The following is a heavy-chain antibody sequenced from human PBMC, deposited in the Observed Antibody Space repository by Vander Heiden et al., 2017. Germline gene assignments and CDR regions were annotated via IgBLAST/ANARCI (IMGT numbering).Heavy chain of an antibody. D-gene: IGHD4-17*01. CDR3: AKLPTVTTAYNWFDP. J-gene: IGHJ5*02. V-gene: IGHV3-23*01. CDR1: GFTFSSYA. Sequence: EVQLLESGGGLVQPGGSLRLSCAASGFTFSSYAMSWVRQAPGKGLEWVSAISGSGGGTYYADSVKGRFTISRDNSKNTLYLQMNSLRAEDTAVYYCAKLPTVTTAYNWFDPWGQGTLVTVSS. CDR2: ISGSGGGT.